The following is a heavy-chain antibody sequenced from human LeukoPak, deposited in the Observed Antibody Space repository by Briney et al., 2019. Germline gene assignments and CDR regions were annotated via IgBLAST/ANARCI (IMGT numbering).Heavy chain of an antibody. CDR1: GYTFTSYG. V-gene: IGHV1-18*01. J-gene: IGHJ6*03. CDR2: ISAYNGNT. CDR3: ARVGRVGSSPTDYYYYMDV. Sequence: ASVKVSCKASGYTFTSYGISWVRQAPGQGLEWMGWISAYNGNTSYAQKLQGRVTMTTDTSTSTAYMELRSLRSDDTAVYYCARVGRVGSSPTDYYYYMDVWGKGTTVTVSS. D-gene: IGHD6-6*01.